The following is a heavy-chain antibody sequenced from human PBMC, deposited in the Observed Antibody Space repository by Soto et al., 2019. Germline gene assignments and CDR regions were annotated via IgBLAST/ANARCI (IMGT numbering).Heavy chain of an antibody. V-gene: IGHV4-59*01. D-gene: IGHD3-10*01. CDR2: IYYSGST. CDR3: ARGGRDYYYYGMDV. CDR1: GGSISSYY. J-gene: IGHJ6*02. Sequence: SETLSLTCTVSGGSISSYYWSWIRQPPGKGLEWIGYIYYSGSTNYNPSLKSRVTISVDTSKNQFSLKLSSVTAADTAVYYCARGGRDYYYYGMDVWGQGTTVTVSS.